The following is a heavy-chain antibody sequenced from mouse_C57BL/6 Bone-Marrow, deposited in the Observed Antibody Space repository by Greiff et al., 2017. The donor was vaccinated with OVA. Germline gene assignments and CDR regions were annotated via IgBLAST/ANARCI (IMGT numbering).Heavy chain of an antibody. CDR3: ARDGDGSSYEDYFDY. D-gene: IGHD1-1*01. CDR1: GFTFSSYA. CDR2: ISDGGSYT. J-gene: IGHJ2*01. Sequence: DVHLVESGGGLVKPGGSLKLSCAASGFTFSSYAMSWVRQTPEKRLEWVATISDGGSYTYYPDNVKGRFTISRDNAKNNLYLQMSHLKSEDTAMYYCARDGDGSSYEDYFDYWGQGTTLTVSS. V-gene: IGHV5-4*01.